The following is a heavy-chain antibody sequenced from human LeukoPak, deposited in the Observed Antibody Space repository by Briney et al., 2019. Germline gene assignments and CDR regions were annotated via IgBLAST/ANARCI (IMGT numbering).Heavy chain of an antibody. V-gene: IGHV1-18*04. D-gene: IGHD3-22*01. CDR1: GYTFTSYY. Sequence: ASVKVSCKASGYTFTSYYMHWVRQAPGQGLEWMGWISTYNGSTNYAQKLQGRVTMTTDTSTNTAYMELRSLRSDDTAVYYCARDGALYYDNSGYLFDYWGQGTLVTVSS. J-gene: IGHJ4*02. CDR2: ISTYNGST. CDR3: ARDGALYYDNSGYLFDY.